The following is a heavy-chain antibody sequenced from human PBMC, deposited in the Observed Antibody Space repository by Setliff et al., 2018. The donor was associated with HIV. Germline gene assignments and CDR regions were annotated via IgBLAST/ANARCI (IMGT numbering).Heavy chain of an antibody. CDR2: ISWNRGSI. J-gene: IGHJ5*02. CDR3: ARARKGDWNLSYWFDP. CDR1: GFTFDDYA. V-gene: IGHV3-9*01. D-gene: IGHD1-1*01. Sequence: PGGSLRLSCAASGFTFDDYAMHWVRQAPGKGLEWVSGISWNRGSIGYADSVKGRFTISRDNAKNSLYLQMNSLRAEDTAVYYCARARKGDWNLSYWFDPWGQGTLVTVSS.